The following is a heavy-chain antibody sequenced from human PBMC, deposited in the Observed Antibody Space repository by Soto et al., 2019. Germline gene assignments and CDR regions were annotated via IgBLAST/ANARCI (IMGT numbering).Heavy chain of an antibody. CDR1: GFNFNNYG. V-gene: IGHV3-33*01. CDR2: IWNDGNGY. J-gene: IGHJ6*02. Sequence: QVQLVESGGGVVQPGRSLRLSCAASGFNFNNYGMHWVLQTPGKGLEWVAVIWNDGNGYYYANSVKGRLTIYSDNSKNTLFLQKSSMRAEDTAVSYCARRQIAPPARGAAAARGGMDVRGQGPTVTVSS. D-gene: IGHD6-13*01. CDR3: ARRQIAPPARGAAAARGGMDV.